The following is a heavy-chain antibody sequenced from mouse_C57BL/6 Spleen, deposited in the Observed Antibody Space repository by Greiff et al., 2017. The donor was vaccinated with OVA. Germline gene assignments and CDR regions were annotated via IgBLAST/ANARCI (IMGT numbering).Heavy chain of an antibody. CDR1: GYTFTSYW. Sequence: VQLQQPGTELVKPGASVKLSCKASGYTFTSYWMHWVKPRPGQGLEWIGNINPSNGGTNYNEKFKSKATLTVDKSSSTAYMQLSSLPSDDSAVYYCARGGDGYYRGGYFDYWGQGTTLTVSS. J-gene: IGHJ2*01. CDR2: INPSNGGT. CDR3: ARGGDGYYRGGYFDY. V-gene: IGHV1-53*01. D-gene: IGHD2-3*01.